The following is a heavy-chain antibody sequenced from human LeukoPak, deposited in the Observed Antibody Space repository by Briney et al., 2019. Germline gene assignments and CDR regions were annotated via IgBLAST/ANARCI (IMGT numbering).Heavy chain of an antibody. V-gene: IGHV3-23*01. D-gene: IGHD3-10*01. J-gene: IGHJ4*02. CDR3: AKGRASMVRGMGTPDY. Sequence: GGSLRLSCAASGFTFSSYGMSWVRQAPGKGLEWVSGISGSGGSSGISGSGGSTYYADSVKGRFTISRDNSKNTLYLQMNSLRAEDTAVYYCAKGRASMVRGMGTPDYWGQGTLVTVSS. CDR1: GFTFSSYG. CDR2: ISGSGGSSGISGSGGST.